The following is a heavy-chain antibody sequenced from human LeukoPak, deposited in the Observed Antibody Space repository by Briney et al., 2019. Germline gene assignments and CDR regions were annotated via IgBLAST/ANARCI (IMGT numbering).Heavy chain of an antibody. Sequence: PSETLYLTCAVSGGSTSSSNWWIWLRQPPGKGLEWIGEINHSGSTNYKPSLKSRVTISVDTSKNQFSLKLSSVTAADTAVYYCARDGIVVVPAAMGYYFDYWGQGTLVTVSS. CDR1: GGSTSSSNW. CDR3: ARDGIVVVPAAMGYYFDY. J-gene: IGHJ4*02. D-gene: IGHD2-2*01. V-gene: IGHV4-4*02. CDR2: INHSGST.